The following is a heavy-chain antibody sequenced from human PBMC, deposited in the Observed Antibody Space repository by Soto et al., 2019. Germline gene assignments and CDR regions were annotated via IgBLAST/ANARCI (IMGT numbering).Heavy chain of an antibody. J-gene: IGHJ3*02. CDR1: RFSFSNYA. CDR3: ARDRPPTDSSNDALDI. V-gene: IGHV3-33*01. Sequence: PGGSLRLSCAASRFSFSNYAMHWVRQAPGKGLEWLAVIYYDGSKKFFADSVKGRFSVSRDNSKNTLFLQINSLRAEDTAVYYCARDRPPTDSSNDALDIWGQGTMVTVS. CDR2: IYYDGSKK.